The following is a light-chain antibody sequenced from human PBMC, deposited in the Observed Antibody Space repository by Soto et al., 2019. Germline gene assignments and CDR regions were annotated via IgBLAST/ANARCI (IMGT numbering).Light chain of an antibody. V-gene: IGKV3-15*01. CDR3: QEYHDWTPWT. CDR1: LSVGTK. Sequence: EIPMTQSPATLSVSPGGRATLSCRASLSVGTKVAWYQQKPGQAPRLLVYGASTRATGTPARFSGSGSGTAFTLTISSVQSEDFAVYYCQEYHDWTPWTFGQGTKVEVK. CDR2: GAS. J-gene: IGKJ1*01.